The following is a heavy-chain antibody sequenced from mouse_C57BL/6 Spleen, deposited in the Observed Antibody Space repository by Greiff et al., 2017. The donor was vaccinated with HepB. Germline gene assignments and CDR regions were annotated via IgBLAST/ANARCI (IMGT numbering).Heavy chain of an antibody. Sequence: EVKLMESGEGLVKPGGSLKLSCAASGFTFSSYAMSWVRQTPEKRLEWVAYISSGGDYIYYADTVKGRFTISRDNARNTLYLQMSSLKSEDTAMYYCTSLRGGNYFDYWGQGTTLTVSS. CDR1: GFTFSSYA. CDR2: ISSGGDYI. V-gene: IGHV5-9-1*02. CDR3: TSLRGGNYFDY. J-gene: IGHJ2*01.